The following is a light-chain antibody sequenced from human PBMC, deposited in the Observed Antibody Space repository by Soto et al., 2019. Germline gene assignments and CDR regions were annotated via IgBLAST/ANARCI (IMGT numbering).Light chain of an antibody. CDR2: NDD. Sequence: QAVVTQSPSASGTPGQRITIYCSGSTSSIGSNAVNWYQQFPGTAPTFLIYNDDQRPSGVPDRFSGSKSGTSASLAISGLHSEDEADYYCCSYAGSSNLVAFGGGTKLTVL. J-gene: IGLJ2*01. CDR3: CSYAGSSNLVA. CDR1: TSSIGSNA. V-gene: IGLV1-44*01.